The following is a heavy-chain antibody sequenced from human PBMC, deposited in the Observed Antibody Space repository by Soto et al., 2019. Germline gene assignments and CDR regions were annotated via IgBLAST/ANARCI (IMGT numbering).Heavy chain of an antibody. CDR2: INPNSGGT. CDR1: GYTFTGYY. D-gene: IGHD2-2*01. Sequence: ASVKVSCKASGYTFTGYYMHWVRQAPGQGLEWMGWINPNSGGTNYAQKFQGWVTMTRDTSISTAYMELSRLRSDDTAVYYCARALFTSTRVCSSTSCFDQGSGMDVWGQGTTVTVSS. V-gene: IGHV1-2*04. CDR3: ARALFTSTRVCSSTSCFDQGSGMDV. J-gene: IGHJ6*02.